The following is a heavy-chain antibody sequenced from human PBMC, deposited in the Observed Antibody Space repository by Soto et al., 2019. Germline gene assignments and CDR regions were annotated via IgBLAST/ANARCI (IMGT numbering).Heavy chain of an antibody. CDR3: ARAGDSSGPVALGY. D-gene: IGHD6-19*01. Sequence: TLSLTCAVSGGSISSGGSSCSWIRQPPGKGLEWIGYIYHSGSTYYNPSLKSRVTISVDRSKNQFSLKLSSVTAADTAVYYCARAGDSSGPVALGYWGQGTLVTVSS. V-gene: IGHV4-30-2*01. CDR2: IYHSGST. J-gene: IGHJ4*02. CDR1: GGSISSGGSS.